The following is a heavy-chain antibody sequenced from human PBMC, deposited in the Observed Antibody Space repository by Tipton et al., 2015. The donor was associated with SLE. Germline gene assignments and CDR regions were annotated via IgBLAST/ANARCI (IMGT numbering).Heavy chain of an antibody. V-gene: IGHV1-46*01. D-gene: IGHD5-12*01. CDR3: AREESGGYRDY. CDR1: GYTFTSYY. CDR2: IIPSAGST. J-gene: IGHJ4*02. Sequence: QLVQSGPEVKQPGASVKVSCKASGYTFTSYYIHWVRQAPGQGLEWMGIIIPSAGSTNYAQKFQGRVTMTRETSTSTVYMGLSSLTAENTAVYFCAREESGGYRDYWGQGDLVTVSS.